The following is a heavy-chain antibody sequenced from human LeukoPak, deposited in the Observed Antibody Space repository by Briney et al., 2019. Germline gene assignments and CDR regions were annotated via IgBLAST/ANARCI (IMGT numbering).Heavy chain of an antibody. CDR2: ISGSGGST. V-gene: IGHV3-23*01. CDR3: AKDQVRVVAGTCFDY. D-gene: IGHD6-19*01. Sequence: GGSLRLSCAASGFTFSSYAMSWVRQAPGKGLEWVSAISGSGGSTYYADSVKGRFTISRDNSKSTLYLQMNSLRAEDTAVYYCAKDQVRVVAGTCFDYWGQGTLVTVSS. CDR1: GFTFSSYA. J-gene: IGHJ4*02.